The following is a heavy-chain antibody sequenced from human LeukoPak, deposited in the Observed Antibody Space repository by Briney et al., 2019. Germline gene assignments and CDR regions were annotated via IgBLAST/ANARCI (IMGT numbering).Heavy chain of an antibody. CDR2: IYYSGST. J-gene: IGHJ5*02. CDR1: GGSISSSGYY. CDR3: ARHEYSGSYYGLSWFDP. V-gene: IGHV4-39*01. D-gene: IGHD1-26*01. Sequence: SETLSLTCTVSGGSISSSGYYWGWIRRPPGKGLEWIASIYYSGSTYYNPSLKSRVTISLDTSKNQLSLKLSSLTAADTAVYYCARHEYSGSYYGLSWFDPWGQGTLVTVSS.